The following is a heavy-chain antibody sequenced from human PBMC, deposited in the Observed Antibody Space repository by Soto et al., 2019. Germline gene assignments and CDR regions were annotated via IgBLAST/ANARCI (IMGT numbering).Heavy chain of an antibody. J-gene: IGHJ4*02. V-gene: IGHV3-74*01. Sequence: GGSLRLSCAASGFTFSIHWMHWVRQVPGKGLVWVSRINGDGTSTGCADSVKGRFTISRDNAENTLYLQVHSLTAEDTAVYYCAKDRRAGGNSAFYFDFWGQGAQVTVSS. CDR2: INGDGTST. CDR3: AKDRRAGGNSAFYFDF. D-gene: IGHD3-16*01. CDR1: GFTFSIHW.